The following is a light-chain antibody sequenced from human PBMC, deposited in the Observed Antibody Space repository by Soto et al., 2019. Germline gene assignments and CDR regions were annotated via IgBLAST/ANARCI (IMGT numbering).Light chain of an antibody. CDR3: SSYTSSSTLE. J-gene: IGLJ2*01. CDR1: SSDVGGYNY. CDR2: EVS. Sequence: QSALTQPASVSGSPGQSITISCTGTSSDVGGYNYVSWYQQHPGKAPKLMIYEVSNRPSGVSNRFSGSKSGNTASLTISGLQADDEADYYCSSYTSSSTLEIGGGTNLTVL. V-gene: IGLV2-14*01.